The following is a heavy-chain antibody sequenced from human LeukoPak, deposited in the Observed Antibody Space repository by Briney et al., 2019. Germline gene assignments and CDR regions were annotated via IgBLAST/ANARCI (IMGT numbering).Heavy chain of an antibody. V-gene: IGHV3-30*02. CDR2: IRYDGSNK. J-gene: IGHJ4*02. CDR3: AKKGLAGFSYYYGSGSLDY. CDR1: GFTFSSYG. Sequence: GGSLRLSCAASGFTFSSYGMHWVRQAPGKGLEGVAFIRYDGSNKYYADSVKGRFTISRDNSKNTLYLQMNSLRAEDTAVYYCAKKGLAGFSYYYGSGSLDYWGQGTLVTVSS. D-gene: IGHD3-10*01.